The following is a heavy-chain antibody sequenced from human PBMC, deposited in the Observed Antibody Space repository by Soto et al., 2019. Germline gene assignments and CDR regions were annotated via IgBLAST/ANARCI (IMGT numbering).Heavy chain of an antibody. CDR2: ISYDGSNK. V-gene: IGHV3-30-3*01. CDR1: GFTFSSYA. CDR3: ARDGKGWFGGVLKKVSYYFDY. Sequence: GGSLRLSCAASGFTFSSYAMHWVRQAPGKGLEWVAVISYDGSNKYYADSVKGRFTISRDNSKNTLYLQMNSLRAEDTAVYYCARDGKGWFGGVLKKVSYYFDYWGQGTLVTVSS. D-gene: IGHD3-10*01. J-gene: IGHJ4*02.